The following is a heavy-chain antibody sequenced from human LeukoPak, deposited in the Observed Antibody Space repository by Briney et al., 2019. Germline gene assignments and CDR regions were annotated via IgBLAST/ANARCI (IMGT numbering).Heavy chain of an antibody. CDR3: AKASDYYYYYMDV. J-gene: IGHJ6*03. CDR2: ISGSGGST. V-gene: IGHV3-23*01. Sequence: PGRSLRLSCVASGFTFSSYGMHWVRQAPGKGLEPVSGISGSGGSTYYADSVKGRFTISRDNSKNTLYLQMNSLRAEDTAVYYCAKASDYYYYYMDVWGKGTTVTVSS. CDR1: GFTFSSYG.